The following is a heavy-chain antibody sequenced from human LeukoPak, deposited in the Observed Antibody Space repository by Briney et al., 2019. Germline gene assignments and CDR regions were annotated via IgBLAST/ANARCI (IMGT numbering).Heavy chain of an antibody. CDR3: ARGGVDALYDSSGYFDY. V-gene: IGHV1-69*13. J-gene: IGHJ4*02. D-gene: IGHD3-22*01. Sequence: ASVKVSCKASGGTFSSYAIGWVRQAPGQGLEWMGGIIPIFGTANYAQKFQGRVTITADESTSTAYMELSSLRSEDMAVYYCARGGVDALYDSSGYFDYWGQGTLVTVSS. CDR2: IIPIFGTA. CDR1: GGTFSSYA.